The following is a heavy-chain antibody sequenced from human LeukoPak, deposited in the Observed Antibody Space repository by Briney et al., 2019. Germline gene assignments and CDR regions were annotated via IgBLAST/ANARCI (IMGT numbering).Heavy chain of an antibody. CDR2: INPNSGGT. Sequence: ASAKVSCKASGYTFTGYYMHWVRQAPGQGLEWMGWINPNSGGTNYAQKFQGRVTMTRDTSISTAYMELSRLRSDDTAVYYCARASRYCSSTSCYSNYFDYWGQGTLVTVSS. D-gene: IGHD2-2*01. CDR1: GYTFTGYY. J-gene: IGHJ4*02. CDR3: ARASRYCSSTSCYSNYFDY. V-gene: IGHV1-2*02.